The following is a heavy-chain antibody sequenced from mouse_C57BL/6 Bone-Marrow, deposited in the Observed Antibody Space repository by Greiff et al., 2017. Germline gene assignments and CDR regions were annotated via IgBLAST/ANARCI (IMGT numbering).Heavy chain of an antibody. J-gene: IGHJ2*01. Sequence: QVQLKESGPGLVQPSQSLSITCTVSGFSLTSYGVHWVRQSPGKGLEWLGVIWSGGSTDYNAAFISRLSISKDNSKSQVFFKMNSLQADDTAIDYCARNSERGRLDYWGQGTTLTVSS. D-gene: IGHD4-1*01. CDR2: IWSGGST. V-gene: IGHV2-2*01. CDR1: GFSLTSYG. CDR3: ARNSERGRLDY.